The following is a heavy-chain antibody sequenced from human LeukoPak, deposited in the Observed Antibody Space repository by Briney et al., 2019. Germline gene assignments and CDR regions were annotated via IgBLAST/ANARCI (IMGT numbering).Heavy chain of an antibody. V-gene: IGHV3-30*01. J-gene: IGHJ4*02. CDR3: ARADCSSTSCYTVDC. CDR1: GFTFSSYA. CDR2: ISDDGRDK. D-gene: IGHD2-2*02. Sequence: GGSLRLSCAASGFTFSSYAMHWVRQAPGKGLEWVAVISDDGRDKYYADSVKGRFTISRDKSKHMLYLKMNSLRAEDTAVYFCARADCSSTSCYTVDCWGQGTLVTVSS.